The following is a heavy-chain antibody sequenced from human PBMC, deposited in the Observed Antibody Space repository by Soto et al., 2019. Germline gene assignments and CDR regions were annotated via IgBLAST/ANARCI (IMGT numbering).Heavy chain of an antibody. V-gene: IGHV3-30*03. D-gene: IGHD4-17*01. Sequence: GGSLRLSCAASGFSFSTYGMHWVRQAPGKGLEWVAFISNDGSNKYYADSVKGRFTISRDNAKNSLYLQMNSLRAEDTAVYYCAREGGDLTWFDPWGQGTLVTGSS. J-gene: IGHJ5*02. CDR1: GFSFSTYG. CDR3: AREGGDLTWFDP. CDR2: ISNDGSNK.